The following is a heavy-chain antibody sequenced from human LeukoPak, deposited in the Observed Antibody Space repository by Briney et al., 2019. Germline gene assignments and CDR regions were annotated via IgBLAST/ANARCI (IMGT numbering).Heavy chain of an antibody. Sequence: GGSLRLSCAASGFTVRSYAMSWVRQAPGKGLEWDSTLRGSGAGTSYADSVKGRFTTSRDNSKNTVYLQMNSLRAEDTAVYYCAKDGNDYGDYGSDYWGQGTLVTASS. J-gene: IGHJ4*02. CDR3: AKDGNDYGDYGSDY. CDR1: GFTVRSYA. V-gene: IGHV3-23*01. CDR2: LRGSGAGT. D-gene: IGHD4-17*01.